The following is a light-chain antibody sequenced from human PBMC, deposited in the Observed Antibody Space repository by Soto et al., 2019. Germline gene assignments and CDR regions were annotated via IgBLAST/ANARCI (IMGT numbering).Light chain of an antibody. CDR3: QQANSFPIT. J-gene: IGKJ5*01. CDR2: AAS. Sequence: DIQMTQSPSTLSASVGDIVTSACRASQSISSWLAWYQQKPGKAPKLLIYAASSLQSGVPSRLSGSGSGTDFTLTISSLQPEDFATYYCQQANSFPITFGQGTRLEI. V-gene: IGKV1-12*01. CDR1: QSISSW.